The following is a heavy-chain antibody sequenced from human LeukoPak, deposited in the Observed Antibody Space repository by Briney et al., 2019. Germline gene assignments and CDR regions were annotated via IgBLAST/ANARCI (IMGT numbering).Heavy chain of an antibody. CDR2: IFYTGNT. V-gene: IGHV4-39*02. Sequence: SETLSLTCTVSGGSISSHHWGWIRQPPGKGLEWIGTIFYTGNTYYSPSLKTRVTMSVATSKNHFSLNLSSVTAADTAFYYCARRAAAAGTIPEYYFDYWGKGTLVTVSS. D-gene: IGHD6-13*01. J-gene: IGHJ4*02. CDR3: ARRAAAAGTIPEYYFDY. CDR1: GGSISSHH.